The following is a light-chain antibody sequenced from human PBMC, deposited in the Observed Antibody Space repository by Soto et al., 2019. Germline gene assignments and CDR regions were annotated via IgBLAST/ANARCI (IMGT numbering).Light chain of an antibody. CDR3: QHYSGYST. V-gene: IGKV1-5*03. CDR1: QSLSSW. CDR2: KAS. Sequence: DIQMTQSPSTLSASVGDTVTITCRASQSLSSWLAWYQQKPGKAPKLLISKASSLESGVPSRFSGSGSGTEFTLTISSLQRDDFATYHCQHYSGYSTFGQGTKLEIK. J-gene: IGKJ2*01.